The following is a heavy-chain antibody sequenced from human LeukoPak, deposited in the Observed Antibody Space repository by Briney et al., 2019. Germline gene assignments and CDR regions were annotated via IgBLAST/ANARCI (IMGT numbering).Heavy chain of an antibody. V-gene: IGHV3-49*03. Sequence: GGSLRLSCSASGFTFGDYYLSWFRQAPGKGMEWVTFIRGKPSGGTTEYAAPVKGRFTISRDDSKSIAYLQMNSLKTEDSAVYICTAHSYDGSARFFWGQGTLVTVSS. CDR2: IRGKPSGGTT. J-gene: IGHJ4*02. CDR1: GFTFGDYY. CDR3: TAHSYDGSARFF. D-gene: IGHD3-22*01.